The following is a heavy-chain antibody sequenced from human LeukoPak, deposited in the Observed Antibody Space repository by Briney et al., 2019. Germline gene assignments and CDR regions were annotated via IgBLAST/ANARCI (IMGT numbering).Heavy chain of an antibody. J-gene: IGHJ4*02. CDR3: ARRWIAARQGVDY. CDR2: INHSGST. CDR1: GGSFSGYY. Sequence: SETLSLTCAVYGGSFSGYYWSWMRQPPGKGLEWIGEINHSGSTNYNPSLKSRVTISVDTSKNQFSLKLSTVTAADTAVYYCARRWIAARQGVDYWGQGTLVTVSS. D-gene: IGHD6-6*01. V-gene: IGHV4-34*01.